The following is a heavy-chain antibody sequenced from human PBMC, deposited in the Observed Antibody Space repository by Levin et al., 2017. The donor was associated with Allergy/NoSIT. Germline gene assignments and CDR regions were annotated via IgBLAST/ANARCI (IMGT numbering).Heavy chain of an antibody. J-gene: IGHJ5*02. CDR1: GFTLSGYW. CDR2: ISSDGSST. CDR3: TRGESGYGRFEP. V-gene: IGHV3-74*01. Sequence: GGSLRLSCAASGFTLSGYWMHWVRQPPGKGLVWVSRISSDGSSTSYADSLKGRFTVSRDNARNTLYLQMNSLGAEDTAVYYCTRGESGYGRFEPWGQGTLVAVAS. D-gene: IGHD5-12*01.